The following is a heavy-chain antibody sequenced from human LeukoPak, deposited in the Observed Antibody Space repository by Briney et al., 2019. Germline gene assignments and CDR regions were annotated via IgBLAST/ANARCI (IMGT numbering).Heavy chain of an antibody. CDR2: IRPGGST. CDR1: GGSFSGYY. D-gene: IGHD3-22*01. CDR3: ARGLRRWITMIVTNWFDP. J-gene: IGHJ5*02. Sequence: SETLSLTCAVYGGSFSGYYWSWIRQPPGKGLEWIGEIRPGGSTNYNPSLKGRVSISVDTSKNQFSLKLSSVTAADTAVYYCARGLRRWITMIVTNWFDPWGQGTLVTVSS. V-gene: IGHV4-34*01.